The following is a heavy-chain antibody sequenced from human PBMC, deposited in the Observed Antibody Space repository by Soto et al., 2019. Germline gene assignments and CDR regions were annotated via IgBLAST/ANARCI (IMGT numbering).Heavy chain of an antibody. D-gene: IGHD1-26*01. J-gene: IGHJ6*02. CDR2: ISYDGSNK. CDR3: AKDGVVGATTGFGDYYYYYGMDV. CDR1: GFTFSSYG. Sequence: QVQLVESGGGVVQPGRSLRLSCAASGFTFSSYGMHWVRQAPGKGLEWVAVISYDGSNKYYADSVKGRFTISRDNSKNLPYLQMNGLRAGDTAVYYCAKDGVVGATTGFGDYYYYYGMDVWGQGTTVTVSS. V-gene: IGHV3-30*18.